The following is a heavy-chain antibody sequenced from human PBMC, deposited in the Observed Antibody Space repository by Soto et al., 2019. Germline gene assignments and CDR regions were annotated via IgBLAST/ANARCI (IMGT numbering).Heavy chain of an antibody. CDR3: ARDLEFGQADY. D-gene: IGHD3-3*01. Sequence: SETLSLTCTVSGGPISSYYWSWIRQPSGKGLEWIGRIYTSGSTNYNPSLKSRVTMSVDTSKNQFSLKLSSVTAADTAVYYCARDLEFGQADYWGQGSQVTVSS. V-gene: IGHV4-4*07. CDR2: IYTSGST. CDR1: GGPISSYY. J-gene: IGHJ4*02.